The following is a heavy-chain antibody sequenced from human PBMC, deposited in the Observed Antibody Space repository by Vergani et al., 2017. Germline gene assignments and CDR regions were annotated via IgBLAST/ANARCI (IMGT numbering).Heavy chain of an antibody. J-gene: IGHJ3*01. CDR2: IKQDGSEE. D-gene: IGHD2-15*01. CDR1: GFLASDYW. CDR3: ARGGVVLSTGRTFEF. V-gene: IGHV3-7*01. Sequence: EVQLVESGGGLVQPGGSLRLSCAASGFLASDYWLNWVRQSAGGGLEWVANIKQDGSEEFYVDSVKGRFTISRDNAKNSVFLQINGLRAEDTAVYYCARGGVVLSTGRTFEFWGQGKTVTVSS.